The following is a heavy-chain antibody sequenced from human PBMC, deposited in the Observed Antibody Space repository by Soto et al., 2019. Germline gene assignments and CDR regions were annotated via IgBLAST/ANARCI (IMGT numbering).Heavy chain of an antibody. CDR1: GFSLSSTRVA. Sequence: QTTLKESGPTLVKPTQTLTLTCTFSGFSLSSTRVAVGWIRQPPGKALEWLALIYWDDDKRYSPFLKSRLTITKDTSKTQVVLTMTNMDPVDTATYYCAHSVVAGLGYYFDYWGQGTLVTVSS. J-gene: IGHJ4*02. D-gene: IGHD6-19*01. CDR3: AHSVVAGLGYYFDY. V-gene: IGHV2-5*02. CDR2: IYWDDDK.